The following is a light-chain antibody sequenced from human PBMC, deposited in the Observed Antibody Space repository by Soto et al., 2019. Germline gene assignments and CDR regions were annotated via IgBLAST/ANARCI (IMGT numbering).Light chain of an antibody. CDR2: GAS. CDR1: QSVNSNY. CDR3: QHYGSSSWT. Sequence: IVLTQSPGTLSLSPGERATLSCRASQSVNSNYLAWYQQKPGQAPRLLIFGASSRATGIPGRFSGSGSGTDFTLTISRLEPEDFAVYYCQHYGSSSWTFGQGTKVEIK. J-gene: IGKJ1*01. V-gene: IGKV3-20*01.